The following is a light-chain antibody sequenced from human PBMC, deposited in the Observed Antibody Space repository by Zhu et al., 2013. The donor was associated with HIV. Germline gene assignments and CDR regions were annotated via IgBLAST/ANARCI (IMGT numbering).Light chain of an antibody. CDR1: PSASTSY. J-gene: IGKJ2*01. Sequence: EVVLTQSPDTLSLSPGESATLSCRASPSASTSYFAWYQVKPGQPPRLLITGSSNRATGIPDRFSGSGSGTDFTLTISRLEPEDSAVYYCHQYGNSPPTFGQGTKLQIK. V-gene: IGKV3-20*01. CDR3: HQYGNSPPT. CDR2: GSS.